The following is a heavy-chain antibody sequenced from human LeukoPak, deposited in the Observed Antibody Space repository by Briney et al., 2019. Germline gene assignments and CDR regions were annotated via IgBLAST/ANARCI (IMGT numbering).Heavy chain of an antibody. J-gene: IGHJ6*02. Sequence: SETLSLTCAVYGGSFSGYYWSWIRQPPGKGLEWIGEINHSGSTNYNPSLKSRVTISVDTSKNQFSLKLSSVTAADTAVYYCARGGSSGSSRHYYYYYGMDVWGQGTTVTVSS. CDR1: GGSFSGYY. CDR2: INHSGST. V-gene: IGHV4-34*01. D-gene: IGHD6-6*01. CDR3: ARGGSSGSSRHYYYYYGMDV.